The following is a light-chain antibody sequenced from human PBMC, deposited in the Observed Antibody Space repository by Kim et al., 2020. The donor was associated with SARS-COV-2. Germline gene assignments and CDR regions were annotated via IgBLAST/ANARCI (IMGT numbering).Light chain of an antibody. J-gene: IGLJ2*01. Sequence: GQSVTISCTGTSSDVGGYNYVSWYQQHPGKAPKLMIYDVSKRPSGVPDRFSGSKSGNTASLTVSGLRAEDEADYYCCSYAGSYTVVFGGGTQLTVL. CDR2: DVS. CDR3: CSYAGSYTVV. V-gene: IGLV2-11*01. CDR1: SSDVGGYNY.